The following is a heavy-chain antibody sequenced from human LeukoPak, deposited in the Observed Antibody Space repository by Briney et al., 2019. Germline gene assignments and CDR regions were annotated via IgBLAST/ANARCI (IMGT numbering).Heavy chain of an antibody. Sequence: ASVKVSCKASGYTFTGYYMHWVRQAPGQGLEWMGWINPNSGGTNYAQKFQGRVTMTRDTSISTAYMELSRLRSDDTAVYYCARVLYCGYDKDYFDYWGQGTLVTVSS. D-gene: IGHD5-12*01. CDR1: GYTFTGYY. CDR3: ARVLYCGYDKDYFDY. V-gene: IGHV1-2*02. CDR2: INPNSGGT. J-gene: IGHJ4*02.